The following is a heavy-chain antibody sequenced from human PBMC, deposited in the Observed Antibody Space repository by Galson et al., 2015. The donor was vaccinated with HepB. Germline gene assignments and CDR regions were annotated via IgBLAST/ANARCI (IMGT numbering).Heavy chain of an antibody. D-gene: IGHD3-10*01. V-gene: IGHV1-69*04. CDR3: AGDKWFGELSHYGMDV. CDR1: GGTFSSYA. J-gene: IGHJ6*02. Sequence: SVKVSCKASGGTFSSYAISWVRQAPGQGLEWMGRIIPILGIANYAQKFQGRVTITADKSTSTAYMELSSLRSEDTAVYYCAGDKWFGELSHYGMDVWGQGTTVTVSS. CDR2: IIPILGIA.